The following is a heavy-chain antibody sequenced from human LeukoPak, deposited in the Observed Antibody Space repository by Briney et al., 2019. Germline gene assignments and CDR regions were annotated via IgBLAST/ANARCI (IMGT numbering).Heavy chain of an antibody. CDR3: ARAWDTFLLRVAFDV. CDR1: GGTFSSFA. D-gene: IGHD3-3*02. Sequence: SVKVSCKASGGTFSSFAISWLRQAPGHGPEWMGGIIPIHRTTNYAQKFQGRVTITTDETTSTAYMQLTGLTSDDTAVYYCARAWDTFLLRVAFDVWGQGTVVTVSS. V-gene: IGHV1-69*05. CDR2: IIPIHRTT. J-gene: IGHJ3*01.